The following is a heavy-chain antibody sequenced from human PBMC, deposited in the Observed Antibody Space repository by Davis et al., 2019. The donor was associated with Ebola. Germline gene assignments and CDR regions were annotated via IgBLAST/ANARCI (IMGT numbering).Heavy chain of an antibody. J-gene: IGHJ4*02. V-gene: IGHV3-23*01. CDR1: GFRFSYYA. Sequence: GESLKISCVGSGFRFSYYAMTWVRQAPGKGLEWVSSISGSGDETYYADFVKGRFTMSRDNSRNTLYLQMNNLRAEDTAVYFCALIPQYSSGWHDWGQGTLVTVSS. D-gene: IGHD6-19*01. CDR3: ALIPQYSSGWHD. CDR2: ISGSGDET.